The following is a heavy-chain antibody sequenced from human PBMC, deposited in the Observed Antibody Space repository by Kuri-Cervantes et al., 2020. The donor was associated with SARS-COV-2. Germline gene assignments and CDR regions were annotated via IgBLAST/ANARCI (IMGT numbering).Heavy chain of an antibody. V-gene: IGHV4-4*07. CDR1: GGSISSYY. D-gene: IGHD1-26*01. CDR3: ARDLVGATGCWFDP. CDR2: IYTSGST. J-gene: IGHJ5*02. Sequence: GSLRLSCTVSGGSISSYYWSWIRQPAGKGLEWIGRIYTSGSTNYNPSLKSRVTMSVDTSKNQFSLKLSSVTAADTAVYYCARDLVGATGCWFDPWGQGTLVTVSS.